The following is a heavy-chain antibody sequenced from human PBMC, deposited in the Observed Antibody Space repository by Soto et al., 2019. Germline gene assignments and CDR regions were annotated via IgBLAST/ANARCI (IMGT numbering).Heavy chain of an antibody. CDR3: ARRGPGTYFDY. CDR1: GYKFSTYW. D-gene: IGHD6-13*01. Sequence: GESLKISCKGSGYKFSTYWIAWVRQMPGKGLEFMGVVYPSTSQATYSPSFQGQVTISADKSINTAYLEWGGLKASDTAVYYCARRGPGTYFDYWGQGTLVTVSS. CDR2: VYPSTSQA. V-gene: IGHV5-51*01. J-gene: IGHJ4*02.